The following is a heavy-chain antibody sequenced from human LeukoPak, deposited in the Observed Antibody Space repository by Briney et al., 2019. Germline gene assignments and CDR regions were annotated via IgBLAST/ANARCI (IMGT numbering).Heavy chain of an antibody. V-gene: IGHV1-69*13. D-gene: IGHD3-10*01. CDR3: ARDSRSIRGAPDYYMDV. CDR1: GGTFSSYA. J-gene: IGHJ6*03. CDR2: IIPIFGTA. Sequence: GASVRVSCKASGGTFSSYAISWVRQAPGQGLEWMVGIIPIFGTASYAQKFQGRVTITADESTSTAYMELSSLRSEDTAVYYCARDSRSIRGAPDYYMDVWGKGTTVTVSS.